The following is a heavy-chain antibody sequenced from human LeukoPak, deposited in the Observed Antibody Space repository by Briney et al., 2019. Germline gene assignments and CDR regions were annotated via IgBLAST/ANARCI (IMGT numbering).Heavy chain of an antibody. J-gene: IGHJ6*02. CDR3: ARDQIIVATILDDDYGMYV. CDR1: GFTLSSYR. V-gene: IGHV3-30*09. CDR2: ISYYGSYT. D-gene: IGHD5-12*01. Sequence: GSSLRLPCAASGFTLSSYRMHWVRQAPGKGLEGVADISYYGSYTNYAHSVKCRFAISRDNSKTTLCLQMKCLRAEDTAVYYCARDQIIVATILDDDYGMYVWGQGTTVTVSS.